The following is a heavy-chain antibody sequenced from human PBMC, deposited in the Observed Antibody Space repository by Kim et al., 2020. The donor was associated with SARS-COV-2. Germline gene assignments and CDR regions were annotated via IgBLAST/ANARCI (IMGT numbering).Heavy chain of an antibody. CDR3: AKDIGGATTWDY. J-gene: IGHJ4*02. Sequence: YHAGTVKGRFTISRDNSKDTLYLQMNSLRAEDTAVYYCAKDIGGATTWDYWGQGTLVTVSS. V-gene: IGHV3-23*01. D-gene: IGHD1-26*01.